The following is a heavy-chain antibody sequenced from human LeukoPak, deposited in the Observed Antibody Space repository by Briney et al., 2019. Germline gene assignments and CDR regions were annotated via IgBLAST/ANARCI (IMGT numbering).Heavy chain of an antibody. V-gene: IGHV3-7*05. CDR3: ARDQRYCSSSSCPWEPFDY. CDR1: GFTFSSYW. Sequence: GGSLRLSCAASGFTFSSYWMSWVRQAPGKGLEWVANIKQDGSEKYYVDSVKGRFTISRDNAKNSRYLQMNSLRAEDTAVYYCARDQRYCSSSSCPWEPFDYWGQGTLVTVSS. CDR2: IKQDGSEK. J-gene: IGHJ4*02. D-gene: IGHD2-2*01.